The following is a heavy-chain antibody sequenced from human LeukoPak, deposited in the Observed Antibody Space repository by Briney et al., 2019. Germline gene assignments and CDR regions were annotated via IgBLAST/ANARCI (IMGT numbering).Heavy chain of an antibody. CDR1: GGSISSSNW. D-gene: IGHD3-22*01. Sequence: SGTLSLTCAVSGGSISSSNWWSWVRQPPGKGLEWIGEIYHSGSANYNPSLKSRVTISVDKTKNQFSLRLSSVTAADTAVYYCASAGHDGIGYKVCWGQGTLVTVSS. CDR3: ASAGHDGIGYKVC. CDR2: IYHSGSA. J-gene: IGHJ4*02. V-gene: IGHV4-4*02.